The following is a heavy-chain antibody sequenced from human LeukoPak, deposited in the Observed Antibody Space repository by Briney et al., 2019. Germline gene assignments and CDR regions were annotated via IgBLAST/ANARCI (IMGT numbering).Heavy chain of an antibody. CDR2: MNPNSGNT. J-gene: IGHJ4*02. CDR1: GYTFTSYD. Sequence: ASVKVSCKASGYTFTSYDINWVRQATEQGLEWMGWMNPNSGNTGYAQKFQGRVAMTRNTSISSAYMELSSLRSEDTAVYYCARLPIAAAEDYWGQGTLVTVSS. D-gene: IGHD6-13*01. CDR3: ARLPIAAAEDY. V-gene: IGHV1-8*01.